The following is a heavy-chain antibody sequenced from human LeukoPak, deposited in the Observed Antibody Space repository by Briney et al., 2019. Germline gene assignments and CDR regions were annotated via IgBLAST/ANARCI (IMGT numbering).Heavy chain of an antibody. J-gene: IGHJ5*02. D-gene: IGHD2-15*01. V-gene: IGHV3-33*01. Sequence: GGSLRLSCTASGLTFNIYPMHWVRQAPGKGLEWVGVVWADGSNTYYGDSVKGRFTISRDNSENTLYLQMNSLRIDDTAVYYCARGLPSGGYWLDTWGQGTLVTVSS. CDR2: VWADGSNT. CDR1: GLTFNIYP. CDR3: ARGLPSGGYWLDT.